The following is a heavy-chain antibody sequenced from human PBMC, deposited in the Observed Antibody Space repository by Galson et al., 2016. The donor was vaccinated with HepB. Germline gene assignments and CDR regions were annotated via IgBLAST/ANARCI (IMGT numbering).Heavy chain of an antibody. Sequence: SGFTFSNYDMHWVRQAPGKGLEWVAVISYDGDNKYYLDSVQGRFTVSRDNFKNTVYLQMNSLRAEDTAVYYCAKDTAVQMSTMGYFEFWGQGTPVTVSS. CDR3: AKDTAVQMSTMGYFEF. V-gene: IGHV3-30*18. CDR1: GFTFSNYD. CDR2: ISYDGDNK. J-gene: IGHJ4*02. D-gene: IGHD5-24*01.